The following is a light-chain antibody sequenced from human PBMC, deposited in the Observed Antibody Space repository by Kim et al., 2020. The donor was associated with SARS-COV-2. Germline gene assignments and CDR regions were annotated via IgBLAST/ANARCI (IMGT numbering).Light chain of an antibody. J-gene: IGKJ1*01. Sequence: SPGERATLSGRASQSVNSNLAWYQQKPGQAPRLLIYGVSIRATGIPARFSGSGSGTEFTLTISSLQSEDFAVYYCQQYNNWPPWTFGQGTKVEIK. V-gene: IGKV3-15*01. CDR2: GVS. CDR1: QSVNSN. CDR3: QQYNNWPPWT.